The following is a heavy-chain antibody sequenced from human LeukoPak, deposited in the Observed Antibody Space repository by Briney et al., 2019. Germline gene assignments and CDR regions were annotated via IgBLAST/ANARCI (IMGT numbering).Heavy chain of an antibody. D-gene: IGHD3-10*01. J-gene: IGHJ4*02. Sequence: ASVKVSCKASGYTFTGYYMHWVRQAPGQGLEWMGWINPNSGGTNYAQKFQGRVTMTRDTSISTAYMELSRLRSDDTAVYYYARDYYGSGSYPLGFDYWGQGTLVTVSS. CDR3: ARDYYGSGSYPLGFDY. CDR1: GYTFTGYY. CDR2: INPNSGGT. V-gene: IGHV1-2*02.